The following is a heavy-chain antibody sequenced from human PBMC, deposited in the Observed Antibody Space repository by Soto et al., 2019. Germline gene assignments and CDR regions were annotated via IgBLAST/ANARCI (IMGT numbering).Heavy chain of an antibody. D-gene: IGHD6-25*01. CDR1: VFTFSSYA. J-gene: IGHJ4*02. V-gene: IGHV3-23*01. CDR2: ISGSGGTT. CDR3: AKFFVETGGSSGWPWTFHY. Sequence: EVQLLESGGGLVQPGRSLRLSCAASVFTFSSYAMSWVRQAPGKGLEWVSAISGSGGTTYYAASVKGRFTISRDNSKNTRFLQMNSLRAEDTAVYYCAKFFVETGGSSGWPWTFHYWGQGTLVTVSS.